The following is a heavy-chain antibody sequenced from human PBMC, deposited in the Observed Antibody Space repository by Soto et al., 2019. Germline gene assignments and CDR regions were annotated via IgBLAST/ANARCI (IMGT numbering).Heavy chain of an antibody. CDR2: ISGSGGST. CDR1: GSTFSSYA. V-gene: IGHV3-23*01. Sequence: GGSLRLSCAASGSTFSSYAMSWVRQAPGKGLEWVSAISGSGGSTYYADSVKGRFTISRDNSKSTLYLQMNSLRAEDTAVYYCAKPLGKYYDSSGYYLYWGQGTLVTVSS. CDR3: AKPLGKYYDSSGYYLY. J-gene: IGHJ4*02. D-gene: IGHD3-22*01.